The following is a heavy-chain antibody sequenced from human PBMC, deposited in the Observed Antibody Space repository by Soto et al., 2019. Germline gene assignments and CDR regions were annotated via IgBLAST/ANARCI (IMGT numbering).Heavy chain of an antibody. V-gene: IGHV3-30-3*01. D-gene: IGHD2-2*01. CDR1: GFSFSTYT. CDR3: ARDRQIPAIGNNWFDP. Sequence: QVQLVESGGGVVQPGRSLRLSCATSGFSFSTYTMHWIRQSPGKVLEWLAFISNYGSNQYYADSVKGRFTVSRDNSKNTVSMKLDSLGPEDTALYYCARDRQIPAIGNNWFDPWGKGTLVTVYS. CDR2: ISNYGSNQ. J-gene: IGHJ5*02.